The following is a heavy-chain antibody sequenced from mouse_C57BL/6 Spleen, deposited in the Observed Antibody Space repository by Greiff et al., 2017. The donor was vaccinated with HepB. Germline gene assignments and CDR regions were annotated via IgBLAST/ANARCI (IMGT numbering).Heavy chain of an antibody. CDR1: GYTFTSYD. CDR2: IYPRDGST. Sequence: VQLQQSGPELVKPGASVKLSCKASGYTFTSYDINWVKQRPGQGLEWIGWIYPRDGSTKYNKKFKGKATLTVDTSSSTAYRELHSLTSEDSAVYFCARWYDGSSHYWYFDVWGTGTTVTVSS. D-gene: IGHD1-1*01. J-gene: IGHJ1*03. V-gene: IGHV1-85*01. CDR3: ARWYDGSSHYWYFDV.